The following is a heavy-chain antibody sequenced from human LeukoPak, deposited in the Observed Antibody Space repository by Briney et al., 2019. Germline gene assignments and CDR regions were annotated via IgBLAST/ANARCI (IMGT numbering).Heavy chain of an antibody. V-gene: IGHV1-2*02. D-gene: IGHD2-2*01. Sequence: ASVRVSCKASGYTFTGYYMHWVRQAPGQGLEWMGWINPNSGGTNYAQKFQGRVTMTRDTSISTAYMELSRLRSDDTAVYYCAREGYCSSTSCYPDYWGQGTLATVSS. J-gene: IGHJ4*02. CDR1: GYTFTGYY. CDR3: AREGYCSSTSCYPDY. CDR2: INPNSGGT.